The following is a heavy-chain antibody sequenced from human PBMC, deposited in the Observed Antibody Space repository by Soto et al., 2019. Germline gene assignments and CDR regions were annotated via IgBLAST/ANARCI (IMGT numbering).Heavy chain of an antibody. J-gene: IGHJ5*02. CDR3: ARDSLDYGDYPYNWFDP. CDR1: GVTFSSYA. Sequence: GGSLRLSCAASGVTFSSYAMHGVRQAPGKGLEWVAVISYDGSNKYYADSVKGRFTISRDNSKNTLYLQMNSLRAEDTAVYYCARDSLDYGDYPYNWFDPWGQGTLVTVSS. D-gene: IGHD4-17*01. V-gene: IGHV3-30-3*01. CDR2: ISYDGSNK.